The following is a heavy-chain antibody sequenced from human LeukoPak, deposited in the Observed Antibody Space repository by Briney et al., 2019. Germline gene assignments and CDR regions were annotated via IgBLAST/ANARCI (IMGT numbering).Heavy chain of an antibody. V-gene: IGHV4-59*01. CDR2: IYYSGST. Sequence: KSSETLSLTCTVSGGSISSYYWSWIRQPPGKGLEWIGYIYYSGSTNYNPSLKSRVTISVDTSKNQFSLKLSSVTAADTAVYYCARDGGRYYDILTGYPTIGGYDYWGQGTLVTVSS. CDR3: ARDGGRYYDILTGYPTIGGYDY. D-gene: IGHD3-9*01. CDR1: GGSISSYY. J-gene: IGHJ4*02.